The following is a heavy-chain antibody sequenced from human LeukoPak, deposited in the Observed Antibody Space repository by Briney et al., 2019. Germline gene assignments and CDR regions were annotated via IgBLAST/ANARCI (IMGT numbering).Heavy chain of an antibody. CDR1: GFTFSSYW. D-gene: IGHD3-16*02. Sequence: TGGSLILSCASSGFTFSSYWMSWVRPAPGKGLEWVANIKQDGSEKYYVDSVKGRFTISRDNAKNSLYLQMNSLRAEDTAVYYCARLGELSPYYFDYWGQGTLVTVSS. CDR3: ARLGELSPYYFDY. CDR2: IKQDGSEK. V-gene: IGHV3-7*01. J-gene: IGHJ4*02.